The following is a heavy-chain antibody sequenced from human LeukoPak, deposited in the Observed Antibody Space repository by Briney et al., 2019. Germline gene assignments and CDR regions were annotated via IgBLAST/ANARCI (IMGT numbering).Heavy chain of an antibody. CDR2: SSTYNGNA. V-gene: IGHV1-18*01. CDR1: GFSFANFG. Sequence: GASVEVACKASGFSFANFGMNWLRQAPGEGLEWLGWSSTYNGNANYAQRVKGRVSMTTDTSTSTAYMELRSLTSDDTAVYYCARETYYGAGTFGFWGQGTLVTVSS. D-gene: IGHD3-10*01. J-gene: IGHJ4*02. CDR3: ARETYYGAGTFGF.